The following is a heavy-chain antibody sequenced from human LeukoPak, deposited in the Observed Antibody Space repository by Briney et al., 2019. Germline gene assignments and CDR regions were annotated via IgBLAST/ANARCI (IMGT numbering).Heavy chain of an antibody. J-gene: IGHJ3*02. D-gene: IGHD3-22*01. CDR1: GFTFDDYG. CDR3: ARVVFHDSSGYFQPSGHDAFDI. CDR2: INWNGGST. Sequence: GSLRLSCAASGFTFDDYGMSWVRQAPGKGLEWVSGINWNGGSTGYADSVKGRFTISRDNAKNSLYLQMNSLRAEDTALYYCARVVFHDSSGYFQPSGHDAFDIWGQGTTVTVSS. V-gene: IGHV3-20*04.